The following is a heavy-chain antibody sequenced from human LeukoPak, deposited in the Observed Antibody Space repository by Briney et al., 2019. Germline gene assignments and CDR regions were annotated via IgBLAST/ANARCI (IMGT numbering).Heavy chain of an antibody. Sequence: GASVKVSCKASRGTFSSYAISWVRQAAGQGREWMGRIIPILGIANYAQKFQGRVTITADKSTSTAYMELSSLRSEDTAVYYCARAYSSSWKGGYIWFDPWGQRTLVTVSS. CDR2: IIPILGIA. CDR3: ARAYSSSWKGGYIWFDP. D-gene: IGHD6-13*01. V-gene: IGHV1-69*04. J-gene: IGHJ5*02. CDR1: RGTFSSYA.